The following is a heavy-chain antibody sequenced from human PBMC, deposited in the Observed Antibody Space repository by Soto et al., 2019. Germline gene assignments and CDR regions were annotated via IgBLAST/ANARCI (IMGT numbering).Heavy chain of an antibody. CDR2: SSNSGTYT. D-gene: IGHD3-10*02. CDR1: GFKASDYY. V-gene: IGHV3-11*06. J-gene: IGHJ4*02. CDR3: VRSGDNYNVLDY. Sequence: PGGSLRLSCAASGFKASDYYMSWIRQAPGKGLEWLSYSSNSGTYTRYADSVKGRFSISRDNAKNSLFLQINSLRGEDSATYYCVRSGDNYNVLDYWGQGTPVTV.